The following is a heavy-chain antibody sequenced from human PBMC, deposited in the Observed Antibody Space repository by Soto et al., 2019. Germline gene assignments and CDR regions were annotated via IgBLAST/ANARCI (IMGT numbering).Heavy chain of an antibody. Sequence: SETLSLTCTVSGGSISSYYWSWIRQPPGKGLEWIGYIYYSGRTNYNPSLKSRVTTSVDTSKNQFSLELSSVTAADTAVYYCARGSSDYYYYYYMDVWGKGTTVTAP. CDR2: IYYSGRT. D-gene: IGHD6-6*01. CDR1: GGSISSYY. J-gene: IGHJ6*03. V-gene: IGHV4-59*01. CDR3: ARGSSDYYYYYYMDV.